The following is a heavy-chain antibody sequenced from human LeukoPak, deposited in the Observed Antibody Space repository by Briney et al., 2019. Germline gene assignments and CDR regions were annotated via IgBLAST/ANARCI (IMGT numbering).Heavy chain of an antibody. CDR1: VFTFSSYG. D-gene: IGHD1-26*01. V-gene: IGHV3-30*02. J-gene: IGHJ6*03. CDR2: IIYDGSNK. CDR3: AKIPPREWELPRNYYYYYMDV. Sequence: PGGSLRLSCAASVFTFSSYGMHWVRQAPGKGLERVAFIIYDGSNKYYADSVNGRFTISRDNSKNTLYLQMNSLRAEDTAVYYCAKIPPREWELPRNYYYYYMDVWGKGTTVTVSS.